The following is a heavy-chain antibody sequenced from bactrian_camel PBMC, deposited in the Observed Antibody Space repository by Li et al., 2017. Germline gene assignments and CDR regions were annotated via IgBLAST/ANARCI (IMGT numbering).Heavy chain of an antibody. CDR1: GSTYSFYC. D-gene: IGHD5*01. V-gene: IGHV3S53*01. Sequence: VQLVESGGGSVQAGGSLRLSCVAPTSGSTYSFYCMAWSRQAPGKERAGVAAIDARGNSRYADSVKGRFTISRDNAKNTVYLQMDALKSEDTALYSCCTDRMVGHCGRGTQVTVS. CDR3: CTDRMVGH. CDR2: IDARGNS. J-gene: IGHJ4*01.